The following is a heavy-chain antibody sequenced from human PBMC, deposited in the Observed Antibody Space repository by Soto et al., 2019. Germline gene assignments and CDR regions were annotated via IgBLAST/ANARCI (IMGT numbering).Heavy chain of an antibody. CDR2: ISRDGSNK. J-gene: IGHJ4*02. CDR3: APQRSAAVAESFDF. Sequence: GGSLRLSCAASGFTFSRSAIHWVRQAPGKGLEWVAVISRDGSNKYYVDSVKGRFTISRDNSKNTLFLQMDSLRHEDTALYYCAPQRSAAVAESFDFWGPGTLVTVSS. D-gene: IGHD3-3*01. CDR1: GFTFSRSA. V-gene: IGHV3-30*04.